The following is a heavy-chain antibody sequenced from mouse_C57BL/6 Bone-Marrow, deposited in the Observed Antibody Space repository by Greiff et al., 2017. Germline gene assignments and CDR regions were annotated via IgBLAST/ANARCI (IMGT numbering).Heavy chain of an antibody. J-gene: IGHJ2*01. CDR2: IYPSDSET. CDR1: GYTFTSYW. D-gene: IGHD1-1*01. Sequence: VQLQQPGAELVRPGSSVKLSCKASGYTFTSYWMDWVKQRPGQGLEWIGNIYPSDSETHYNQKFKDKATLTVDKSSSTAYMQLSSLTSEDSAVYYCATTVVATEEYYFDYWGQGTTLTVSS. V-gene: IGHV1-61*01. CDR3: ATTVVATEEYYFDY.